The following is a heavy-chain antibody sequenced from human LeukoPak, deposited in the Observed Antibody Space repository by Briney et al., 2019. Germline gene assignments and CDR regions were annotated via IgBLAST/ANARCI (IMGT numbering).Heavy chain of an antibody. CDR1: GYSFTNYD. CDR2: MNPDSGNT. V-gene: IGHV1-8*01. D-gene: IGHD6-19*01. CDR3: ARALSGCVLCFDY. Sequence: ASVKVSCTASGYSFTNYDINWLRQATGQGLEWMGWMNPDSGNTGYAQSFQGRVTMTRDTSINTAYMELSSLSSDDTAVYYCARALSGCVLCFDYWGQGTLVTVSS. J-gene: IGHJ4*02.